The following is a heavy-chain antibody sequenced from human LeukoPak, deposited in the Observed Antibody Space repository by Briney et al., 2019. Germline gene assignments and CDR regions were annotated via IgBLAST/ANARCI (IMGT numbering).Heavy chain of an antibody. Sequence: GGSLRLSCVASGFSFSDFYMSWIRQAPGKGLEWVSYISSSSDYINYADSVKGRFTISRDNAKNSPYLQMNSLRAEDTSVYYCARVLVGGTNWFDPWGQGTLVTVSS. J-gene: IGHJ5*02. V-gene: IGHV3-11*06. D-gene: IGHD1-26*01. CDR1: GFSFSDFY. CDR2: ISSSSDYI. CDR3: ARVLVGGTNWFDP.